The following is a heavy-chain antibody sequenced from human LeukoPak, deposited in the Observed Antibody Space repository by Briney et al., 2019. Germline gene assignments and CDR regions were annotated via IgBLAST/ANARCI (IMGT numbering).Heavy chain of an antibody. CDR1: GGTFSSYA. V-gene: IGHV1-69*01. D-gene: IGHD3-22*01. Sequence: GASVKVSCKASGGTFSSYAISWVRQAPGQGLEWMGGIIPIFGTANYAQKFQGRVTITADESTSTAYMELSSLRSEDTAVYYCASVRLVHYYDSSGYRAFDIWGQGTMVTVSS. J-gene: IGHJ3*02. CDR2: IIPIFGTA. CDR3: ASVRLVHYYDSSGYRAFDI.